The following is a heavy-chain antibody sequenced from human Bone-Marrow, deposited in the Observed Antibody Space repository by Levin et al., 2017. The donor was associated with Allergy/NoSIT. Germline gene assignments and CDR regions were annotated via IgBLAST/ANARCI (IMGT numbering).Heavy chain of an antibody. J-gene: IGHJ4*02. Sequence: GESLKISCVVSGFTFSDYWMSWVRQAPGKGLEWVANIRQDGSEEYYVDSVKGRFTISRDNAKNSLYLQMNSLRVEDSAVYYCAREVPPPYSSLDYWGQGTLALVSS. CDR1: GFTFSDYW. CDR3: AREVPPPYSSLDY. CDR2: IRQDGSEE. V-gene: IGHV3-7*01. D-gene: IGHD3-22*01.